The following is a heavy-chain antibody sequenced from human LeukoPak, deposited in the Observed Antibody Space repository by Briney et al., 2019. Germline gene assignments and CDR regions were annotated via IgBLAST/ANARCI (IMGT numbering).Heavy chain of an antibody. CDR3: AAGRYSSSPPGY. J-gene: IGHJ4*02. CDR1: GGTFSSYA. V-gene: IGHV1-69*13. CDR2: IIPIFGTA. Sequence: SVKVSCKASGGTFSSYAISWVRQAPGQGLEWMGGIIPIFGTANYAQKFQGRVTITADESTSTAYMELSSLRPEDTAVYYCAAGRYSSSPPGYWGQGTLVTVSS. D-gene: IGHD6-13*01.